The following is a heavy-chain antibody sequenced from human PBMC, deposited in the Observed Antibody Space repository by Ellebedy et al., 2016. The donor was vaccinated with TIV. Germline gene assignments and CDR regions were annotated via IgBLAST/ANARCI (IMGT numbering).Heavy chain of an antibody. Sequence: GGSLRLSXAASGFIFSTYSMNWVRQAPGKGLEWVAFIRSSTNSISYADSVKGRFTISRDDAENSLYLQMNSLRDEDTAVYYCAREDVTHLSYWGQGTLVTVSS. J-gene: IGHJ4*02. D-gene: IGHD2-21*02. CDR2: IRSSTNSI. CDR3: AREDVTHLSY. V-gene: IGHV3-48*02. CDR1: GFIFSTYS.